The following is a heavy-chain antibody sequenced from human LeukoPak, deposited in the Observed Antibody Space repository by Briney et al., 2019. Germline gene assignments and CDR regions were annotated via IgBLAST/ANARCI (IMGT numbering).Heavy chain of an antibody. CDR3: AKDLIAVGDGYYFDY. V-gene: IGHV3-23*01. J-gene: IGHJ4*02. D-gene: IGHD6-19*01. CDR1: GFTFSSFA. CDR2: VSRNGDST. Sequence: HSGGSLRLSCAASGFTFSSFAMTWVRQAPGKGLEWVSAVSRNGDSTYYADSVKGRFTISRDNSKNTLYLQMNSLRAEDTALYYCAKDLIAVGDGYYFDYWGQRTLVTVSS.